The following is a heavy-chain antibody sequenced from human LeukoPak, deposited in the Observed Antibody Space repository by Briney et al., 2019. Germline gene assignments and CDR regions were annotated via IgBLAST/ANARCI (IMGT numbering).Heavy chain of an antibody. D-gene: IGHD4-17*01. Sequence: ASVKVSCKASGGTFSSYAISWVRQAPGQGLEWMGGIIPIFGTANYAQKFQGRVTITADESTSTAYMELSSLRSEDTAVYYCAKRDYGDYQGPWDYWGQGTLVTVSS. CDR3: AKRDYGDYQGPWDY. V-gene: IGHV1-69*13. CDR1: GGTFSSYA. CDR2: IIPIFGTA. J-gene: IGHJ4*02.